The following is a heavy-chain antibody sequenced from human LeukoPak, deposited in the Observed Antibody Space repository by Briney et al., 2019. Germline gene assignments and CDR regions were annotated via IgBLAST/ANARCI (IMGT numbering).Heavy chain of an antibody. CDR2: ISYDGNNK. CDR3: ARARYCSSISCREAFDI. Sequence: GGSLRLSCAASGFTFSSYAMHWVRQAPGKGLEWVALISYDGNNKYYADSVKGRFTISRDNSKNTLFLQMNSPRAEDTAVYYCARARYCSSISCREAFDIWGQGTMVTVSS. J-gene: IGHJ3*02. CDR1: GFTFSSYA. V-gene: IGHV3-30-3*01. D-gene: IGHD2-2*01.